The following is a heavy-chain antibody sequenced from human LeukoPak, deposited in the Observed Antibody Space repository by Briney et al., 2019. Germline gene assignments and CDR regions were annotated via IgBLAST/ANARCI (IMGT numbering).Heavy chain of an antibody. V-gene: IGHV4-4*07. Sequence: PSETLSLTCTVSGGSISSYYWSWIRQPAGKGLEWIGRIYTSGSTDYNPSLKSRVTMSVDTSRNQFSLKLSSVTAADTAVYYCARPYRVGGSFPFDIWGQGTMVTVSS. D-gene: IGHD3-16*02. J-gene: IGHJ3*02. CDR1: GGSISSYY. CDR2: IYTSGST. CDR3: ARPYRVGGSFPFDI.